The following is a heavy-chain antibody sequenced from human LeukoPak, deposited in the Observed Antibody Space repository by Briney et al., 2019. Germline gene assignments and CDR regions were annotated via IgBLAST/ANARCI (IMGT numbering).Heavy chain of an antibody. CDR2: ISSSGSTI. J-gene: IGHJ6*04. CDR3: AELGITMIGGV. D-gene: IGHD3-10*02. Sequence: GGSLRLSCAASGFTFSSYEMNWVRQAPGKGLERVSYISSSGSTIHYADSVKGRFTISRDNAKNSLYLQMNSLSAEDTAVYYWAELGITMIGGVWGKGTTVTISS. V-gene: IGHV3-48*03. CDR1: GFTFSSYE.